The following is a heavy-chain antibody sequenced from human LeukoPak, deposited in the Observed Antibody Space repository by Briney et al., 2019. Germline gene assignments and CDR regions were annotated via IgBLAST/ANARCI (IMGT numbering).Heavy chain of an antibody. Sequence: GGSLRLSCAASGFIFSGYWMSWVRQVPRKGLEWVANIKQDGSETYYVDSVKGRFTISRDNAKNSLYLQMNSLRGEDTAVYYCAREGPRGNSQFDYWGQGTLVTVSS. CDR2: IKQDGSET. CDR1: GFIFSGYW. V-gene: IGHV3-7*03. J-gene: IGHJ4*02. CDR3: AREGPRGNSQFDY. D-gene: IGHD2/OR15-2a*01.